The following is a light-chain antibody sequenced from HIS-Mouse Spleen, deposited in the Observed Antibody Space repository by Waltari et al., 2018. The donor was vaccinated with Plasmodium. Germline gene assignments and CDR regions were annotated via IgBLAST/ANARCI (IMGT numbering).Light chain of an antibody. CDR3: QSADSSGTYRV. CDR2: KDS. V-gene: IGLV3-25*03. Sequence: SYELTQPPSVSVSPGQTARITCSGDALPKPYATWYQQKPGQAPVLVIYKDSERPSGIPERFSGSSSGTTVTLTISGVQAEDEADYYCQSADSSGTYRVFGGGTKLTVL. CDR1: ALPKPY. J-gene: IGLJ2*01.